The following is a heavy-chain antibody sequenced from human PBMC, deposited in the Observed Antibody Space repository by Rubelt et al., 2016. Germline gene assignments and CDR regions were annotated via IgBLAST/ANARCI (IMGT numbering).Heavy chain of an antibody. CDR2: INHGGST. D-gene: IGHD6-19*01. V-gene: IGHV4-39*02. Sequence: QLQLQESGPGLVKPAETLSLTCTVSGGSISSSGVHWAWIRQPPGKGLGWIGEINHGGSTNYNPSLKSRVTISVDTSKNHCSLKRGSVTAADTAVYYCARGWYSSGWRYYFDYWGQGTLVTVSS. CDR1: GGSISSSGVH. J-gene: IGHJ4*02. CDR3: ARGWYSSGWRYYFDY.